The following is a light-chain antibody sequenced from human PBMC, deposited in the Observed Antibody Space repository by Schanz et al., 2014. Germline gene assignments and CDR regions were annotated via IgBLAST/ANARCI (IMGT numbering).Light chain of an antibody. CDR2: DAS. CDR3: QQRSNWPPLT. Sequence: EIVLTQSPGTLSLSPGERATLSCRASQSVSSGNLAWYQQKPGQAPRLLIYDASNRATGIPARFSGSGSGTDFTLTISSLEPEDFAVYYCQQRSNWPPLTFGGGTKVEIK. J-gene: IGKJ4*01. V-gene: IGKV3-11*01. CDR1: QSVSSGN.